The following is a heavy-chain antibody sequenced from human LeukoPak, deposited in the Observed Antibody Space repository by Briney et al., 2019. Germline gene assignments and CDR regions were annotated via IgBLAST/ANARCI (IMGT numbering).Heavy chain of an antibody. V-gene: IGHV4-38-2*02. CDR3: ARDVVRGEDY. J-gene: IGHJ4*02. CDR2: IYHSGST. D-gene: IGHD2-21*01. CDR1: GYSISSGYY. Sequence: SETLSLTCTVSGYSISSGYYWGWIRQPPGKGLEWIGSIYHSGSTYYNPSLKSRVTISVDTSKNQFSLKLSSVTAADTAVYYCARDVVRGEDYWGQGTLVTVSS.